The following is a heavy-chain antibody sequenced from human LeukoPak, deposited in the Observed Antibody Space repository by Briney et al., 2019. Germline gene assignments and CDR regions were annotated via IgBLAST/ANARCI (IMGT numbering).Heavy chain of an antibody. J-gene: IGHJ4*02. CDR2: IRYDGSNK. D-gene: IGHD2-21*02. CDR1: GFTFSSYA. V-gene: IGHV3-30*02. CDR3: AKAQSSGDCYKDYFDY. Sequence: GGSLRLSCAASGFTFSSYAMHWVRQAPGKGLEWVAFIRYDGSNKYYADSVKGRFTISRDNSKNTLYLQMNSLRAEDTAVYYCAKAQSSGDCYKDYFDYWGQGTLVTVSS.